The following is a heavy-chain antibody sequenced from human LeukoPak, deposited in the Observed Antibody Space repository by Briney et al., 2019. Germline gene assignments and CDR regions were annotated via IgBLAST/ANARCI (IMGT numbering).Heavy chain of an antibody. J-gene: IGHJ4*02. D-gene: IGHD5-18*01. Sequence: PGRSLRLSCAASGFTFSSYAMHWVRQAPGKGLEWVAVISYDGSNKYYADSVGGRFTISRDNSKNTLYLQMNSLRAEDTAVYYCQGRAMVTNDYWGQGTLVTVSS. CDR3: QGRAMVTNDY. V-gene: IGHV3-30-3*01. CDR1: GFTFSSYA. CDR2: ISYDGSNK.